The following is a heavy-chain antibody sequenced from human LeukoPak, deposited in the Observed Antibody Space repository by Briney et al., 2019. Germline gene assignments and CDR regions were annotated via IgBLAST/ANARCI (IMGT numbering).Heavy chain of an antibody. V-gene: IGHV3-15*01. CDR3: TTDYYDSGSDMDV. CDR1: GFSFDNAW. D-gene: IGHD3-22*01. J-gene: IGHJ6*03. CDR2: IKRKSEGGIT. Sequence: GGSLRLSCAASGFSFDNAWMSWVRQAPGKGQELVGRIKRKSEGGITQYAAPVKDRFTISRDDSENTLYLQMNSLKIEDTAVYYCTTDYYDSGSDMDVWGKGTTVTVSS.